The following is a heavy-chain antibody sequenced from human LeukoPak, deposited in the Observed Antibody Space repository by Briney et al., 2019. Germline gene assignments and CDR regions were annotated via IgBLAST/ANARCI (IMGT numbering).Heavy chain of an antibody. CDR3: ARAFRYFDY. CDR1: GFTFSSYW. V-gene: IGHV3-7*01. Sequence: GGSLRLSCAASGFTFSSYWMSWVRQAPGKGLEWVAHIKQDGSDTYYVDSVKGRFTISRDNAKNSLYLQMNSLRAEDTAVYYCARAFRYFDYWGQGTLVTVSS. D-gene: IGHD3-10*01. J-gene: IGHJ4*02. CDR2: IKQDGSDT.